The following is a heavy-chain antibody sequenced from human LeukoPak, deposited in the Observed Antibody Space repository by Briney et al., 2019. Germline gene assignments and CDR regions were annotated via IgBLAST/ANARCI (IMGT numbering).Heavy chain of an antibody. CDR3: ARGTRIAARPRFSLGGREMDV. CDR1: GGSISSSSYY. CDR2: IYYSGST. Sequence: PSKTLSLTCTVSGGSISSSSYYWGWIRQPPGKGLDWIGSIYYSGSTYYNPSLKSRVTISVDTSKNQFSMKLSSVTAADTAVYYCARGTRIAARPRFSLGGREMDVWGKGTTVTVSS. V-gene: IGHV4-39*01. J-gene: IGHJ6*04. D-gene: IGHD6-6*01.